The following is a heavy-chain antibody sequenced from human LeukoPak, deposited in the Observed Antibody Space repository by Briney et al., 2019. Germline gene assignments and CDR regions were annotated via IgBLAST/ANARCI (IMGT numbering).Heavy chain of an antibody. J-gene: IGHJ3*02. CDR1: GGSISSYY. Sequence: ETQCLTCTVSGGSISSYYWSWIRQPAGKGLEWIGRIYAGGSTTYNPSLKSRVTMSVDTSNNQFSLKLTSVTAADTAVYYCARTNLPDTQGAFDIWGQGTLVSVSS. CDR2: IYAGGST. CDR3: ARTNLPDTQGAFDI. V-gene: IGHV4-4*07.